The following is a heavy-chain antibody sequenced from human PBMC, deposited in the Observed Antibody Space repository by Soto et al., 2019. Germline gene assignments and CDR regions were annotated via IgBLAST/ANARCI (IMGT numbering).Heavy chain of an antibody. V-gene: IGHV4-59*11. CDR3: ARETYGDYVGYFDP. Sequence: PSETLSLTCTVSGSSLSGHYWSWMRQPPGKGLECIGYIYYGGSPNYNPSLKSRVTISVGTSKNQFSLKLSSVTAADTAVYYCARETYGDYVGYFDPWGQGTLVTVSS. CDR1: GSSLSGHY. CDR2: IYYGGSP. J-gene: IGHJ5*02. D-gene: IGHD4-17*01.